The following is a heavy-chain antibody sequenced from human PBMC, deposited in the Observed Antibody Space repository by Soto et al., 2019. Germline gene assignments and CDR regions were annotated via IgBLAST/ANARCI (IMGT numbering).Heavy chain of an antibody. J-gene: IGHJ6*02. CDR2: ISYRGGT. D-gene: IGHD3-3*01. CDR3: AISPYDFWSGYYGSTYYYGMDV. Sequence: PSETLSLPCTVSGDSISSYYWSWIRQPPGRGLEWFGYISYRGGTSYNPSLKRRVTISVDTSKNQFSLKLSSVTAADTAVYYCAISPYDFWSGYYGSTYYYGMDVWGQGTTVTVS. CDR1: GDSISSYY. V-gene: IGHV4-59*01.